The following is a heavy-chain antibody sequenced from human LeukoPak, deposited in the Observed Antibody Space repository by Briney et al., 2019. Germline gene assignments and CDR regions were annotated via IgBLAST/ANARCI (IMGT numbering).Heavy chain of an antibody. Sequence: ASVKVSGKASGYTFTSYDINWVRQATGQGLEWMGWMNPNSGNTGYAQKFQGRVTMTRNTSISTAYMELSCLRSEDTAVYYCARGRWLRHWFDPWGQGTLVTVSS. CDR2: MNPNSGNT. CDR1: GYTFTSYD. V-gene: IGHV1-8*01. D-gene: IGHD5-12*01. J-gene: IGHJ5*02. CDR3: ARGRWLRHWFDP.